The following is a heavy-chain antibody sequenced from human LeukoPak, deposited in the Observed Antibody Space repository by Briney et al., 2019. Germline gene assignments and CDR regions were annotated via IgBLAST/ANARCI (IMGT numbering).Heavy chain of an antibody. CDR1: GGSISSYY. Sequence: SETLSLTCTVSGGSISSYYWSWIRQPPGKGLEWIGYIYYSGSTNYNPSLKSRVTISVDTSKNQFSLKLSSVTAADTAVYYCARDRRGYFPDDYWGQGTLVTVSS. CDR2: IYYSGST. D-gene: IGHD3-3*01. CDR3: ARDRRGYFPDDY. V-gene: IGHV4-59*12. J-gene: IGHJ4*02.